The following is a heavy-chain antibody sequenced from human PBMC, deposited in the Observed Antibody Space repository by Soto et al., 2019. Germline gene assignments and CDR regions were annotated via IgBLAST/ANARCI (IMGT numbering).Heavy chain of an antibody. CDR3: ARRAYCGGDCYHLYFDY. J-gene: IGHJ4*02. CDR2: IYPGDSDT. D-gene: IGHD2-21*02. CDR1: GYSFTSYW. Sequence: GESLKISCKGSGYSFTSYWIGWVRQMPGKGLEWMGIIYPGDSDTRYSPSFQGQVTTSADKSISTAYLQWSSLKASDTAMYYCARRAYCGGDCYHLYFDYWGQGTLVTVSS. V-gene: IGHV5-51*01.